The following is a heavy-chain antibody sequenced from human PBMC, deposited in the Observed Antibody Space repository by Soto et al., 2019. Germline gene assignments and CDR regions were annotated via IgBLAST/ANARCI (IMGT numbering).Heavy chain of an antibody. D-gene: IGHD3-16*01. CDR1: GYSFAGFY. CDR3: AIIMTHSDSFDI. Sequence: ASVKVSCKASGYSFAGFYIRWMRQAPGQGLEWVGSINSNSGATTYAQKFQDSVAMTRDTSVSTAYMDLNRLTSDDTAIYYCAIIMTHSDSFDIWGQGTMVTVSS. J-gene: IGHJ3*02. CDR2: INSNSGAT. V-gene: IGHV1-2*04.